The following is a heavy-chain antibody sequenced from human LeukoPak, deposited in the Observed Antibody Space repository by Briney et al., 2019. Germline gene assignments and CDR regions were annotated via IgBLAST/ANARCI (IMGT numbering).Heavy chain of an antibody. D-gene: IGHD2-2*01. V-gene: IGHV1-18*01. CDR2: ISAYNGNT. CDR1: GYTFTSYG. Sequence: ASVKVSCKASGYTFTSYGISWVRQAPGQGLEWMGWISAYNGNTNYAQKFQARVTMTTDTSTTTAYMELGSLRSDDSAVYYCARTSHESILYWFDPWGQGTLVTVSS. J-gene: IGHJ5*02. CDR3: ARTSHESILYWFDP.